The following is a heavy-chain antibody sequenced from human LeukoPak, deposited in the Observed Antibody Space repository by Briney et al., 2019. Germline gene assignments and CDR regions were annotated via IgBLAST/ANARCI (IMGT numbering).Heavy chain of an antibody. Sequence: SETLSLTCTVSGGSISSGGYSWSWIRQPPGKGLEWIGYIYHSGSTYYNPSLKSRVTISVDKSKNQFSLKLSSVTAADTAVYYCARASSSWYGLGYWGQGTLVTVSS. CDR1: GGSISSGGYS. V-gene: IGHV4-30-2*01. CDR2: IYHSGST. J-gene: IGHJ4*02. D-gene: IGHD6-13*01. CDR3: ARASSSWYGLGY.